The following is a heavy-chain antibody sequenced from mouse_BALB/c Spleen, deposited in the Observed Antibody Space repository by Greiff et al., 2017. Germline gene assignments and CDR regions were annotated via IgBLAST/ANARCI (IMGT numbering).Heavy chain of an antibody. CDR1: GYTFTSYT. J-gene: IGHJ1*01. V-gene: IGHV1-4*02. D-gene: IGHD1-1*01. CDR3: ARRGNYWYFDV. CDR2: INPSSGYT. Sequence: VQLQQSAAELARPGASVKMSCKASGYTFTSYTMHWVKQRPGQGLEWIGYINPSSGYTEYNQKFKDKTTLTADKSSSTAYMQLSSLTSEDSAVYYCARRGNYWYFDVWGAGTTVTVSS.